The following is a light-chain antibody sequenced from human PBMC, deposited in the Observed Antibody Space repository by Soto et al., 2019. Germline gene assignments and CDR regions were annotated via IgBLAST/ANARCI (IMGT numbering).Light chain of an antibody. V-gene: IGKV3-15*01. Sequence: EIVMTHAPAPLSVSPGESATLSCSARQGVSSNLAWYQQKPGQPPRLLIYGASIRATGIPDRFSGSGSGTDFTLTISSLQSEDVAVYYCQQYNNWPRTFGQGTKVEIK. CDR2: GAS. J-gene: IGKJ1*01. CDR3: QQYNNWPRT. CDR1: QGVSSN.